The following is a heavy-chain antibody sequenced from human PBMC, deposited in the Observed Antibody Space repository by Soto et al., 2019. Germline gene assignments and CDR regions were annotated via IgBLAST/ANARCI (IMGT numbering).Heavy chain of an antibody. CDR2: ISSSSSYI. CDR1: GFTFSSYS. CDR3: ARDLLHNIAVAGYYYYYGMDV. J-gene: IGHJ6*02. D-gene: IGHD6-19*01. Sequence: EVQLVESGGGLVKPGGSLRLSCAASGFTFSSYSMNWVRQAPGKGLEWVSSISSSSSYIYYADSVKGRFTISRDNAKNSLYLQMNSLRAEDTAVYYCARDLLHNIAVAGYYYYYGMDVWGQGTTVTVSS. V-gene: IGHV3-21*01.